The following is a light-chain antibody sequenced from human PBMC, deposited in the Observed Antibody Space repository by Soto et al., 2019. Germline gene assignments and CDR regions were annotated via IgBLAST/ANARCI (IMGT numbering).Light chain of an antibody. Sequence: EVVLTQSLGTLSLSPGERATLSCRASQSVDSSTLAWYQQKPGQAPRLLISGASKRATGTPERCSGSGSGTDFTLTISRLEPEDFAVYYCQHFDDSLTFGGGTKVEIK. V-gene: IGKV3-20*01. CDR3: QHFDDSLT. CDR1: QSVDSST. CDR2: GAS. J-gene: IGKJ4*01.